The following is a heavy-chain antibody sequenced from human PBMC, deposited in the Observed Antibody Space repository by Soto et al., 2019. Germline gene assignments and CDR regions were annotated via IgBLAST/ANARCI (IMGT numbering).Heavy chain of an antibody. CDR1: GFTFSNYA. Sequence: GGSLRLSCAASGFTFSNYAMNWIRQTPGKGLEWVSYLTPSGHAAEYADSVRGRFTISRDNYKNSLYLQMNSLRVEDTGVYYCARAIRGYGTYGGYLGQGTLVTVSS. D-gene: IGHD5-12*01. CDR2: LTPSGHAA. CDR3: ARAIRGYGTYGGY. J-gene: IGHJ4*02. V-gene: IGHV3-48*01.